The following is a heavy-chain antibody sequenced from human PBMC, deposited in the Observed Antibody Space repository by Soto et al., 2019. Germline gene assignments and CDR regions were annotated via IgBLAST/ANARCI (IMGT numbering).Heavy chain of an antibody. V-gene: IGHV3-21*02. Sequence: EVQLVESGGGLVKPGESLRLSCAASGFSFGTYTMNWVSQAPGKGLEWVSSIDSSGSYIYYVDSVKGRFSISRDNAKNSLYLQMNRLRAEDTAVYYCRRGGSYPYGGQGTLVTVSS. CDR1: GFSFGTYT. J-gene: IGHJ4*02. CDR3: RRGGSYPY. D-gene: IGHD3-10*01. CDR2: IDSSGSYI.